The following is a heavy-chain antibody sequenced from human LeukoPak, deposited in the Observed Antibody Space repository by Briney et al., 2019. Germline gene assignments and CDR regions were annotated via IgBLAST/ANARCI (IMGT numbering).Heavy chain of an antibody. Sequence: PSETLSLTCAVYGGSFSDYYWSWIRQPPGKGLEWIGEINHSGSTNYNPSLKSRVTISVDTSKNQFSLKLSSVTAADTAVYYCARAAGPYGFDYWGQGTLVTVSS. V-gene: IGHV4-34*01. J-gene: IGHJ4*02. CDR1: GGSFSDYY. CDR3: ARAAGPYGFDY. CDR2: INHSGST. D-gene: IGHD3-10*01.